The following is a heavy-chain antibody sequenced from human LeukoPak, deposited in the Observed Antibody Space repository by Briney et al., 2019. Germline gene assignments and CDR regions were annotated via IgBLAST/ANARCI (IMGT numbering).Heavy chain of an antibody. V-gene: IGHV3-43D*04. CDR3: AKGRSGNSYGHFDY. D-gene: IGHD3-10*01. CDR1: GFTFDDYA. Sequence: GGSLRLSCAASGFTFDDYAMHWVRQAPGKGLEWVSLISWGGGSTYYAGSVKGRFTISRDNSKNSLYLHMNSLRAEDTALYYCAKGRSGNSYGHFDYWGQGTLVTVSS. J-gene: IGHJ4*02. CDR2: ISWGGGST.